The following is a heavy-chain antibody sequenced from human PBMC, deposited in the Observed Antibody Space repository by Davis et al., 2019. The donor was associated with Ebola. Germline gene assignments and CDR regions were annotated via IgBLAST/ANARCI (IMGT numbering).Heavy chain of an antibody. V-gene: IGHV1-3*01. Sequence: AASVKVSCKASGYTFTSYAMHWVRQAPGQRLEWMGWINAGNGNTKYSQKFQGRVTITRDTSASTAYMELSSLRSEDTSVYYCAREGSLLWFGELLSPAEYYFDYWGQGTLVTVSS. CDR3: AREGSLLWFGELLSPAEYYFDY. J-gene: IGHJ4*02. D-gene: IGHD3-10*01. CDR2: INAGNGNT. CDR1: GYTFTSYA.